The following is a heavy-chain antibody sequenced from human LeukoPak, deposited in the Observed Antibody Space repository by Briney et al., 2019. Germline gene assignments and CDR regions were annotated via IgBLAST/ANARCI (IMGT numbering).Heavy chain of an antibody. CDR3: AKEGGILWFGELED. V-gene: IGHV3-30*04. CDR1: GFTFSSYA. Sequence: GGSLRLSCAASGFTFSSYAMHWVRQAPGKGLEWVAVISYDGSNKYYADSVKGQFTISRDNSKNTLYLQMNSLRAEDTAVYYCAKEGGILWFGELEDWGQGTLVTVSS. D-gene: IGHD3-10*01. CDR2: ISYDGSNK. J-gene: IGHJ4*02.